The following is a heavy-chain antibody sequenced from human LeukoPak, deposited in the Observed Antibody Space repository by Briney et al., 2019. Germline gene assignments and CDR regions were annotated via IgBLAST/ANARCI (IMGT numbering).Heavy chain of an antibody. D-gene: IGHD4-17*01. J-gene: IGHJ6*03. CDR1: GFTFSSYG. CDR3: ARTPTGRGYYYYYMDV. CDR2: IRYDGSNK. Sequence: GGSLRLSCAASGFTFSSYGMHWVRQAPGKGLEWVAFIRYDGSNKYYADSVKGRFTISRDNSKDTLYLQMNSLKGEDTAVYYCARTPTGRGYYYYYMDVWGKGTTVTVSS. V-gene: IGHV3-30*02.